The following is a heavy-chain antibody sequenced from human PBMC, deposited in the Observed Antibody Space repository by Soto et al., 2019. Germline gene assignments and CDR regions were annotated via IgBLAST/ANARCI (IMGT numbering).Heavy chain of an antibody. CDR1: GFTFSNYG. CDR2: IWHDGNNK. CDR3: ASDLVGASDSYGLDV. Sequence: GGSLRLSCAASGFTFSNYGMHWDRQAPGKGLEWVAIIWHDGNNKYYADSVRGRFIISRDNSKSRLYLQMNSLRAEDTAVYYCASDLVGASDSYGLDVWGQGTPVTVSS. J-gene: IGHJ6*02. D-gene: IGHD1-26*01. V-gene: IGHV3-33*01.